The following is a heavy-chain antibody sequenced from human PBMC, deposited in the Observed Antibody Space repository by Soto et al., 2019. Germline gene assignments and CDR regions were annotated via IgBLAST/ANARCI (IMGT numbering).Heavy chain of an antibody. V-gene: IGHV1-46*01. Sequence: QVQLVQSGAEVRKPGASVKLSCQASGYTFTHYYIHWVRQAPGQGLEWLGIINPDTGTTSYAQTFQGRVTLTTDTSASTVYLELSGLAAEDTAVYYCASCPIYGGDLYFAYWGQGTLVTVSS. CDR3: ASCPIYGGDLYFAY. D-gene: IGHD2-21*01. CDR2: INPDTGTT. J-gene: IGHJ4*02. CDR1: GYTFTHYY.